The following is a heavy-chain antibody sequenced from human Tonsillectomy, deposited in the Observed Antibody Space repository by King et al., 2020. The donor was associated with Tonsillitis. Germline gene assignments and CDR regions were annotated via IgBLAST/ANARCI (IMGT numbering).Heavy chain of an antibody. J-gene: IGHJ3*02. D-gene: IGHD3-10*01. Sequence: VQLVESGGGLVQPGGSLRLSCAASGFTFSSYWMSWVRQAPGKGLEWVANIKQDGSEKYYVDSVKGRFTISRDNAKNSLYLQMNSLRAEDTAVYYCARVANFGDDAFDIWGQGTMVTVSS. CDR2: IKQDGSEK. CDR3: ARVANFGDDAFDI. V-gene: IGHV3-7*01. CDR1: GFTFSSYW.